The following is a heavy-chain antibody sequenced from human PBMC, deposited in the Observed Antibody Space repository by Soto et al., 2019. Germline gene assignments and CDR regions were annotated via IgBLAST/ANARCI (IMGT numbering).Heavy chain of an antibody. CDR1: GFSFGDYY. V-gene: IGHV3-11*01. J-gene: IGHJ4*02. CDR2: ISHNSDSF. Sequence: QVQLVESGGGLVKPGESLRVSCTASGFSFGDYYMSWIRQAPGKGLEWISYISHNSDSFYYADSVKGRFTVSRDNSKNSLFLQMDNLRAEDTAVYYCARDDLCTTVTCLLLRRKTNYFDYWGPGTQVTVSS. CDR3: ARDDLCTTVTCLLLRRKTNYFDY. D-gene: IGHD1-1*01.